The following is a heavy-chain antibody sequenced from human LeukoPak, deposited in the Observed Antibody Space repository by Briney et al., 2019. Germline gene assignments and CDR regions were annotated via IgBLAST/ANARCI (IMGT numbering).Heavy chain of an antibody. V-gene: IGHV3-74*01. D-gene: IGHD6-19*01. J-gene: IGHJ4*02. CDR1: GFTFSSYW. CDR2: INSDGSST. Sequence: GGSLRLSCAASGFTFSSYWMHWVRQAPGKGLVWVSRINSDGSSTSYADSVKGRFTISRDNAKNTLYLQMNSLTVADTAVYYCARTVPGYPDDYFDYWGQGTLVTVSS. CDR3: ARTVPGYPDDYFDY.